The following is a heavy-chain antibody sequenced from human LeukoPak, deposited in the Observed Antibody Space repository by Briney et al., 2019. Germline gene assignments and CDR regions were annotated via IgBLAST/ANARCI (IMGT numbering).Heavy chain of an antibody. J-gene: IGHJ6*02. CDR1: GYTLTELS. V-gene: IGHV1-24*01. Sequence: ASVKVSCKVSGYTLTELSMHWVRQAPGKGLEWMGGFDPEDGETIYAQKFQGRVTMTEDTSTDTAYMELRSLRSDDTAVYYCAREETHHVYYGMDVWGQGTTVTVSS. CDR3: AREETHHVYYGMDV. D-gene: IGHD1-14*01. CDR2: FDPEDGET.